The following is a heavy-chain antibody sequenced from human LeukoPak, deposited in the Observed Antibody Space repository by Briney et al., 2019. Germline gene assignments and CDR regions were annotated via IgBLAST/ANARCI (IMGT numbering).Heavy chain of an antibody. J-gene: IGHJ5*02. Sequence: GASVKVSCKASGYTFTSYGISWVRQAPGQRLEWMGWINAGNGNTKYSQKFQGRVTITADESTSTAYMELSSLRSEDTAVYYCARAEGSSTLFDPWGQGTLVTVSS. CDR3: ARAEGSSTLFDP. V-gene: IGHV1-18*01. CDR1: GYTFTSYG. D-gene: IGHD2-2*01. CDR2: INAGNGNT.